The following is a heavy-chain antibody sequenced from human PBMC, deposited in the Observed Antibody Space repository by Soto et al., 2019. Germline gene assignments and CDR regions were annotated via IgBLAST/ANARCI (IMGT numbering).Heavy chain of an antibody. J-gene: IGHJ6*02. D-gene: IGHD2-2*01. V-gene: IGHV3-23*01. CDR3: AKAGGTPEYCSSITCLYGMEG. CDR2: ISGSGGST. Sequence: EVQLLESGGGLVQPGGSLRLSCAASGFTFSSYAMSWVRQAPGKGLEWVSAISGSGGSTYDADSVKGRFTISRDNSKSTLYPQMNGQRAEDTAGYYCAKAGGTPEYCSSITCLYGMEGWGQGTTVTVSS. CDR1: GFTFSSYA.